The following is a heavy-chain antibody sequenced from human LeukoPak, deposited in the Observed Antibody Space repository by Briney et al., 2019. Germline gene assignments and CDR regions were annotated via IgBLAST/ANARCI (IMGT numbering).Heavy chain of an antibody. CDR3: ARRYYSDSSGYLY. CDR1: GFTFSDYY. V-gene: IGHV3-11*04. Sequence: GGSLRLSCAASGFTFSDYYMSWLRQAPGRGLEWVSYISGNSRTIYYADSVKGRFTISRDNAKNSLYLQMNSLRAEDTAVYYCARRYYSDSSGYLYWGQGTLVTVSS. D-gene: IGHD3-22*01. J-gene: IGHJ4*02. CDR2: ISGNSRTI.